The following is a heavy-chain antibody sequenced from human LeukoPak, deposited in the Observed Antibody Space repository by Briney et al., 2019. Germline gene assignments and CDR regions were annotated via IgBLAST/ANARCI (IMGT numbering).Heavy chain of an antibody. D-gene: IGHD2-15*01. Sequence: ASVKVSCKASGYTFTSYYMHWVRQAPGQGLEWMGIINPSGGSASYAQKFQGRVTMNRDTSTSTVYMELSSLRSEDTAVYYCAREISGGYYYYGMDVWGQGTTVTVSS. J-gene: IGHJ6*01. V-gene: IGHV1-46*01. CDR3: AREISGGYYYYGMDV. CDR2: INPSGGSA. CDR1: GYTFTSYY.